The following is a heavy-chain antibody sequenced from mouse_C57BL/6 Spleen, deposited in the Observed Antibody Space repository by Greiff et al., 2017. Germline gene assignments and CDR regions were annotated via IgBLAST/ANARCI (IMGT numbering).Heavy chain of an antibody. CDR3: ARGRPMVFPPYAMDD. CDR1: GYTFTSYW. D-gene: IGHD2-2*01. CDR2: IHPNSGST. V-gene: IGHV1-64*01. Sequence: QVQLQQPGAELVKPGASVKLSCKASGYTFTSYWMHWVKQRPGQGLEWIGMIHPNSGSTNYNEKFKSKATLTVYKSSSTAYMQLSSLTSEDSAVYYWARGRPMVFPPYAMDDWGQGTSVTVSS. J-gene: IGHJ4*01.